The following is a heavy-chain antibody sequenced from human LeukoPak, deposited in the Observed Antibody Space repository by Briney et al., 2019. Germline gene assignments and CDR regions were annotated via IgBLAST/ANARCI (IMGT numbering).Heavy chain of an antibody. CDR1: GYTFTSYG. CDR2: VSAYNGNT. D-gene: IGHD4-17*01. Sequence: ASVKVSCKASGYTFTSYGIIWVRQAPGQGLEWMGWVSAYNGNTNYAQKLQGRVTMTTDTSTSTAYMELRSLRSDDTAVYYCARDKPAVTTSYYYGMDVWGKGTTVTVSS. J-gene: IGHJ6*04. V-gene: IGHV1-18*04. CDR3: ARDKPAVTTSYYYGMDV.